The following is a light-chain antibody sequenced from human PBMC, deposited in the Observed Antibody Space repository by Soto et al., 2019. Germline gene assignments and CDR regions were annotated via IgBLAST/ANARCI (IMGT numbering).Light chain of an antibody. CDR2: GAS. CDR1: QSVPSKY. Sequence: EIVMTQSPATLSVSPGERATLSCSASQSVPSKYLAWYQQNPGQAPRLLIYGASNRATGIPDRFSGSGSGTDFTLTISRLEPEDFAVYYCQQYGSSPRTFGQGTKVDIK. CDR3: QQYGSSPRT. V-gene: IGKV3-20*01. J-gene: IGKJ1*01.